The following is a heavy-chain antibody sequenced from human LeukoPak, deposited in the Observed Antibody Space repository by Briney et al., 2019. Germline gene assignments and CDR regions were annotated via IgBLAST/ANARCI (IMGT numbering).Heavy chain of an antibody. CDR1: GFTFSIYE. CDR3: AKKGVVVTIRREK. J-gene: IGHJ4*02. V-gene: IGHV3-48*03. Sequence: GGSLRLSCAASGFTFSIYEMNWVRQAPGKGLEWVSYISRSSDTIFYADSVKGRFTISRDNSKNTLYLQMNSLRAEDTAVYYCAKKGVVVTIRREKWGQGTLVTVSS. CDR2: ISRSSDTI. D-gene: IGHD3-22*01.